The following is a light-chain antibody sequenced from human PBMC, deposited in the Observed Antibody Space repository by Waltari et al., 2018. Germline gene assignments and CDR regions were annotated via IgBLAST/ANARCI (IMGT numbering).Light chain of an antibody. V-gene: IGLV2-14*01. CDR3: DSYASENILL. J-gene: IGLJ2*01. Sequence: QSSLNQPPPVSGSPGQAITIYCSGSRSDIGGYDYVSWYQQHPGKAPKLLIYDVNKRPSGVSDRFSGSKLGFTASLTISGLQAEDEADYYCDSYASENILLFGGGTKVTVL. CDR1: RSDIGGYDY. CDR2: DVN.